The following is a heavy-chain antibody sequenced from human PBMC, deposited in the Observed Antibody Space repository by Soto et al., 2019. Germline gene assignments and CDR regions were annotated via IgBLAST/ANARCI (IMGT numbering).Heavy chain of an antibody. Sequence: QVQLVQSGAEVKKPGASVTVSCKASGYTFTCYYMHWVRQAPGQGREWMGWINPNSGGTNYAQKLQGRVTMTRDTSISADYMELSRLRSDDTAVYYCARDRDGYSSSWYYFDYWGQGTLVTVSS. D-gene: IGHD6-13*01. CDR3: ARDRDGYSSSWYYFDY. J-gene: IGHJ4*02. CDR2: INPNSGGT. V-gene: IGHV1-2*02. CDR1: GYTFTCYY.